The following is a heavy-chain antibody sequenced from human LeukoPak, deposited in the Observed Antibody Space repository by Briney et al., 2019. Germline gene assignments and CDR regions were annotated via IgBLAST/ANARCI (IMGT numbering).Heavy chain of an antibody. Sequence: GASVKVSCKASGYTFTMYYMHWVRQAPGQGLEWMGWINPNSGGTNYAQKFQGRVTMTEDTSINATHMELSRLRSDDTAVYYCAKRHSSGEGVGVADYWGQGTLVTVSS. CDR1: GYTFTMYY. V-gene: IGHV1-2*02. CDR3: AKRHSSGEGVGVADY. CDR2: INPNSGGT. D-gene: IGHD6-19*01. J-gene: IGHJ4*02.